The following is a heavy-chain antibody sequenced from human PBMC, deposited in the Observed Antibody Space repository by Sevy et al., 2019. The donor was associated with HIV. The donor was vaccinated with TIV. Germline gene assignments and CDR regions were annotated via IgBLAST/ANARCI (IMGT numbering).Heavy chain of an antibody. CDR2: ISYDGSNK. J-gene: IGHJ4*02. CDR1: GFTFSSYA. CDR3: ARVTYLLARTEAVTYFDY. V-gene: IGHV3-30-3*01. Sequence: GGSLRLSCAASGFTFSSYAMHWVRQAPGKGLEWVAVISYDGSNKYYADSVKGRFTISRDNSKNTLYLQMNSLRAEDTAVYYCARVTYLLARTEAVTYFDYWGQGTLVTVSS. D-gene: IGHD6-19*01.